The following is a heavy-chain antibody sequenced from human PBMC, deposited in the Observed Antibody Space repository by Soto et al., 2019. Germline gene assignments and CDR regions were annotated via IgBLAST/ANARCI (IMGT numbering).Heavy chain of an antibody. Sequence: GGSLRLSCAGSGFTFSNAWMSWVRQAPGKGLEWVGRIKSTTDGGTTDYAAPVKGSVTISRDDSKNTLYLLMDSLKTEDTAVYYCTTESWSRNTSPRFDLWGQGTLVTVSS. CDR1: GFTFSNAW. CDR3: TTESWSRNTSPRFDL. D-gene: IGHD4-4*01. CDR2: IKSTTDGGTT. V-gene: IGHV3-15*01. J-gene: IGHJ5*02.